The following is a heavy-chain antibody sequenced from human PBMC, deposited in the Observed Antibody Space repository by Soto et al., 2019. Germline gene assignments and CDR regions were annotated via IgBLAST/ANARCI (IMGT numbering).Heavy chain of an antibody. CDR2: IYYSGST. V-gene: IGHV4-39*01. Sequence: QLQLQESGPGLVKPSETLSLTCTVSGGSISSSSYYWGWIRQPPGKGLEWIGSIYYSGSTYYNPALKSRVTISVDTSKNQSSLKLSSVTAADTAVYYCATHDYGDPTYWGQGTLVTVSS. CDR3: ATHDYGDPTY. J-gene: IGHJ4*02. CDR1: GGSISSSSYY. D-gene: IGHD4-17*01.